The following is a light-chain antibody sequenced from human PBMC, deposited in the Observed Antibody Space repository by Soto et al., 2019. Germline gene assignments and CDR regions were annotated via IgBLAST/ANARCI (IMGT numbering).Light chain of an antibody. CDR2: DAS. V-gene: IGKV3-11*01. Sequence: ETVLTQSPATLSLSPGERATLSCRASQNVRSYLAWYQQKPGQAPRLLIYDASNRATGIPARFSGGGSGTAFTLTISSLEPEDFAVYYCQQRSDWPPTFGQGTKVEIK. J-gene: IGKJ1*01. CDR1: QNVRSY. CDR3: QQRSDWPPT.